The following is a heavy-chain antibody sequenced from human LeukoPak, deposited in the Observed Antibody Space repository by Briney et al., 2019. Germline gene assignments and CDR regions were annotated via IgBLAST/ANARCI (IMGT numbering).Heavy chain of an antibody. CDR1: GGSITSFF. J-gene: IGHJ6*03. CDR2: IYYTGST. Sequence: SETLSLTCTVSGGSITSFFWSWIRQPAGRGLEWIGRIYYTGSTDYNPSFKSRVTMSVDTSKNQFSLKLSSVTAADTAVYYCARVPRSYYYYYYMDVWGKGTTVTVSS. V-gene: IGHV4-4*07. CDR3: ARVPRSYYYYYYMDV.